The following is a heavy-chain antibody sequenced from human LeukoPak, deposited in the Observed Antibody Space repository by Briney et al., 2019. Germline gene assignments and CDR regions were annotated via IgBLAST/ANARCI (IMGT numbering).Heavy chain of an antibody. D-gene: IGHD3-10*01. CDR1: GLSFSNYW. CDR2: INPEETTI. Sequence: GGSLRLSCEASGLSFSNYWMHWVRQAPGKGLVWVSRINPEETTISYADSVKGRFTISRDNARNTLYLQMNSLRAEDTAVYFCTGDPFGARDCWGQGTLVTVSS. CDR3: TGDPFGARDC. V-gene: IGHV3-74*01. J-gene: IGHJ4*02.